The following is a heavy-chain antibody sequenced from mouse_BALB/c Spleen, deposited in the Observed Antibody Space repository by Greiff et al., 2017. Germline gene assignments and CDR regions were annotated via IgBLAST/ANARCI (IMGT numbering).Heavy chain of an antibody. D-gene: IGHD2-4*01. J-gene: IGHJ3*01. CDR1: GFAFSSYD. CDR2: ISSGGGST. CDR3: ASVYYDYDGAFAY. V-gene: IGHV5-12-1*01. Sequence: EVQVVESGGGLVKPGGSLKLSCAASGFAFSSYDMSWVRQTPEKRLEWVAYISSGGGSTYYPDTVKGRFTISRDNAKNTLYLQMSSLKSEDTAMYYCASVYYDYDGAFAYWGQGTLVTVSA.